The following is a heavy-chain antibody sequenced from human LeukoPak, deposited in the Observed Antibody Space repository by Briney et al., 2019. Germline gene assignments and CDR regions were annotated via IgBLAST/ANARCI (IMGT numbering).Heavy chain of an antibody. D-gene: IGHD1-1*01. CDR3: VRARTVRDPYYYYGMDV. Sequence: SQTLSLTCAISGDSVSSNSAAWNWIRQSPSRGLEWLGWTYYRSKWYNDYAVSVKSRITINPDTSKNQFSLQLNSVTPEDTAVYYCVRARTVRDPYYYYGMDVWGQGTTVTVSS. V-gene: IGHV6-1*01. CDR2: TYYRSKWYN. CDR1: GDSVSSNSAA. J-gene: IGHJ6*02.